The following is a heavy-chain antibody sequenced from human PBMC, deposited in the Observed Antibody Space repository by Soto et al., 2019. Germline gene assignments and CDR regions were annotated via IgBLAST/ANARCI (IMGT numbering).Heavy chain of an antibody. D-gene: IGHD3-9*01. J-gene: IGHJ5*02. V-gene: IGHV4-59*01. CDR2: IYYSGST. CDR3: ARVPDDILTGYSVFHWFDP. CDR1: GGSISSYY. Sequence: SETLSLTCTVSGGSISSYYWSWIRQPPGKGLEWIGYIYYSGSTNYNPSLKSRVTISLDTSKKQFYMKLSSVTAADTVVYFCARVPDDILTGYSVFHWFDPWGQGTLVTVSS.